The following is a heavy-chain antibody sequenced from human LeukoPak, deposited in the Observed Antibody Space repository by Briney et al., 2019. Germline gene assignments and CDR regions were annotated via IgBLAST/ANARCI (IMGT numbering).Heavy chain of an antibody. CDR2: ISYDGSDK. CDR1: GFTFSSYG. CDR3: ARSRTVSGYDYVY. Sequence: GGSLRLSCVASGFTFSSYGMHWVRQAPGKGLEWVALISYDGSDKYYADSVKGRFTISRDNSKNTLYLQMSSLRTEDTAVYYCARSRTVSGYDYVYWGQGTLVTVSS. V-gene: IGHV3-30*03. J-gene: IGHJ4*02. D-gene: IGHD5-12*01.